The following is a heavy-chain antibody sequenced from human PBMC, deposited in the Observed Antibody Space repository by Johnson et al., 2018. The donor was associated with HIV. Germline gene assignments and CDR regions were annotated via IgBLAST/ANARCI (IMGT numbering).Heavy chain of an antibody. V-gene: IGHV3-9*01. D-gene: IGHD1-14*01. CDR2: ISWNSGSI. Sequence: VQLVESGGGLVQPGRSLRLSCAASGFTFDDYAMHWVRQAPGKGLEWVSGISWNSGSIGYADSVKGRFNISRDNSKNTLHLQMNSLRPEDTALYYCAKDQGGTYNLGAFDSWGQGTMVTVSS. CDR3: AKDQGGTYNLGAFDS. J-gene: IGHJ3*01. CDR1: GFTFDDYA.